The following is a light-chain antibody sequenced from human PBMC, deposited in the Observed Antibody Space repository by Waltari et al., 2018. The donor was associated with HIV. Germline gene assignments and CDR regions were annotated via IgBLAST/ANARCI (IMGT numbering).Light chain of an antibody. CDR1: GGHSSYA. V-gene: IGLV4-69*02. Sequence: QLILTQSPSASASLGASVRLTCTLSGGHSSYAIAWHQLQPEKGPRYLMKLNSDGSHTKGHGIPDRFSGSSSGTERFLTISSLQSDDEADYYCQTWDTGPWVFGGGTKLTVL. J-gene: IGLJ3*02. CDR2: LNSDGSH. CDR3: QTWDTGPWV.